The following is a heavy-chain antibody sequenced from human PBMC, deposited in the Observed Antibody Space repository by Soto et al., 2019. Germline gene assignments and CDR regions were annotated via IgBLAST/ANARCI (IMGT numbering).Heavy chain of an antibody. CDR2: IYYSGST. V-gene: IGHV4-59*01. J-gene: IGHJ4*02. CDR1: GGSISSYY. D-gene: IGHD3-3*01. CDR3: ARGWVTIFGVAAVNFDY. Sequence: SETLSLTCTVSGGSISSYYWSWIRQPPGKGLEWIGYIYYSGSTNYNPSLKSRVTISVDTSKNQFSLKLSSVTAADTAVYYCARGWVTIFGVAAVNFDYWGQGTLVTVSS.